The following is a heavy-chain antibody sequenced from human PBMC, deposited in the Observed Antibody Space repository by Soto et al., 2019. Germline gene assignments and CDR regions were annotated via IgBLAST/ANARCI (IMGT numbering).Heavy chain of an antibody. J-gene: IGHJ3*02. CDR1: GYTFTSYY. V-gene: IGHV1-46*01. D-gene: IGHD3-22*01. CDR2: INPSGGST. Sequence: QVQLVQSGAEVKKPGASVKVSCKASGYTFTSYYMHWVRQAPGQGLEWMGIINPSGGSTSYAQKFQGRVTMTRDTSTSTVYMELSSLRSEDTAVYYCAREGPVDSREVVAFDIWGQGTMATVSS. CDR3: AREGPVDSREVVAFDI.